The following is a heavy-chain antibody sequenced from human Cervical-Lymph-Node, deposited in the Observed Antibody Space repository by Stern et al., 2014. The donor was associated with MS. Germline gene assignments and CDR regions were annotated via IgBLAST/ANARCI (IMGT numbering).Heavy chain of an antibody. CDR2: ISYDGSST. CDR3: AKDRYCSDGSCSGGFDH. D-gene: IGHD2-15*01. CDR1: GFTFTTYG. V-gene: IGHV3-30*18. J-gene: IGHJ4*02. Sequence: VQLVESGGGVVQPGGSLRLSCAASGFTFTTYGMHWVRQAPGKGLEWVAVISYDGSSTYHADSVKGRFTISRDNSMNTLFLQMDSLRTEDTAVYYCAKDRYCSDGSCSGGFDHWGQGTLVTVSS.